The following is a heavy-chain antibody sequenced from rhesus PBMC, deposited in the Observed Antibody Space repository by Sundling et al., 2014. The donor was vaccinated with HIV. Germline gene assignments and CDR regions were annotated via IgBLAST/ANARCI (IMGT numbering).Heavy chain of an antibody. CDR3: AKSVVIFGLVTQYYYGLDS. D-gene: IGHD3-3*01. CDR1: GFTFSGYA. Sequence: EVQLVESGGGLAKPGGSLRLSCAASGFTFSGYAMHWVRQAPGKGLEWVSAISSGGSTYYADSVKGRFTISRDNSKNTLSLQMNSLRAEDTAVYYCAKSVVIFGLVTQYYYGLDSWGQGVVVTVSS. J-gene: IGHJ6*01. CDR2: ISSGGST. V-gene: IGHV3-103*01.